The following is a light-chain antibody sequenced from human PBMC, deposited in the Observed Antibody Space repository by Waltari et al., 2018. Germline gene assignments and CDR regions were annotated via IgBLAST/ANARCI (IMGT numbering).Light chain of an antibody. CDR1: PGISSY. V-gene: IGKV1-8*01. Sequence: AIRITQSPSSLSASTGDRVTITCRASPGISSYLAWYQQKPGKAPKVLIYAASTLQSGVPSRFSGSGSGTDFTLTISSLEAEDFAIYYCQQRNKWPPHTFGQGTKLEIK. J-gene: IGKJ2*01. CDR3: QQRNKWPPHT. CDR2: AAS.